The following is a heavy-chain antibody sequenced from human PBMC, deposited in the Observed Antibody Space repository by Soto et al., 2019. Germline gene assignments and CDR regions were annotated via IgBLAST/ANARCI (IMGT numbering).Heavy chain of an antibody. V-gene: IGHV4-59*11. Sequence: SETLSLTCTVSGGSISSHYWSWIRQSPGKGLEWIGYAYYSGSTDYNPSLKSRVTMSVDTSKNQVSLKLNSVTTADTAVYYCARDRSTYGGGGTGEVKENWFDPWGPGTLVTVSS. CDR3: ARDRSTYGGGGTGEVKENWFDP. D-gene: IGHD2-8*01. CDR1: GGSISSHY. J-gene: IGHJ5*02. CDR2: AYYSGST.